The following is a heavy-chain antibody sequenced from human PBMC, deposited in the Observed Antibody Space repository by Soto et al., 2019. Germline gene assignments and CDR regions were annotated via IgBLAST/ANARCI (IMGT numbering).Heavy chain of an antibody. CDR2: IYYSEST. V-gene: IGHV4-31*03. J-gene: IGHJ4*02. CDR1: GASINIPAYY. Sequence: QVHLQESGPGLVKPSQTLSLTCTVSGASINIPAYYWSWVRQHPERGLEWIGYIYYSESTDYNPSLMNRVTISLDMSKNEFSLKLNSASVPDTAIYYCVRETRYGAGTQGFDVWGQGTLVTVSS. D-gene: IGHD3-10*01. CDR3: VRETRYGAGTQGFDV.